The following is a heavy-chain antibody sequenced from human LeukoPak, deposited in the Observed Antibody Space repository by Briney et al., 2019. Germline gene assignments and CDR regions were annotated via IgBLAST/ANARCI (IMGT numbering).Heavy chain of an antibody. CDR1: GFSFSSYE. CDR2: ISSSGGSI. V-gene: IGHV3-23*01. J-gene: IGHJ3*01. Sequence: GGSLRLSCAASGFSFSSYEMSWVRQAPGKGLEWVSDISSSGGSIYYADSVKGRFTISRDNSKNALYLQMNSLGAEDVSLCYRALVSSLCDSYVLDVWGQGTMVTVSS. CDR3: ALVSSLCDSYVLDV. D-gene: IGHD2-21*02.